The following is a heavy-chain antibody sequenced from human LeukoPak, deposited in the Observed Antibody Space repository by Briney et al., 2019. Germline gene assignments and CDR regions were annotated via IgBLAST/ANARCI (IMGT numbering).Heavy chain of an antibody. V-gene: IGHV4-59*08. CDR1: AGSISNYY. J-gene: IGHJ4*02. D-gene: IGHD2-15*01. CDR3: ARQFCSGGNCYPLFDC. Sequence: SETLSLTCAVSAGSISNYYRSWIRQPPGKGLEWIGFIYYTGSTNYNPSLKSRVTISVDTSKNQFSLRLSSVTAADTAVYYCARQFCSGGNCYPLFDCWGQGTLVAVSS. CDR2: IYYTGST.